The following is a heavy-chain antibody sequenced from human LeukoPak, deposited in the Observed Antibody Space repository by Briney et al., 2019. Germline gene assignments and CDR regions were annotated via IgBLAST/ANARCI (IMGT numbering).Heavy chain of an antibody. V-gene: IGHV3-7*01. CDR3: AREHANYYGSGDAFDI. CDR1: GFTFSSYW. D-gene: IGHD3-10*01. CDR2: IKQDGSEK. J-gene: IGHJ3*02. Sequence: GGSLRLSCAASGFTFSSYWMSWVRQAPGKGLEWVANIKQDGSEKYYVDSVKGRFTISRDNAKNSLYLHMNSLRAEDTAVYYCAREHANYYGSGDAFDIWGQGTMVTVSS.